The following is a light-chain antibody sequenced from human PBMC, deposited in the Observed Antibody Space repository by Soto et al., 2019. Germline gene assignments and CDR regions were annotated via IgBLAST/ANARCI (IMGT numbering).Light chain of an antibody. Sequence: DIQMTQSPSAMSAFVGDRVTITCRASHDINNFLVWFQQKPGKVPQRLLYFVSSLPRGVPSRFSGSGYGTEFTLTINSLQPEDSATYYCLQHSSYPWTFGQGTKVDIK. CDR1: HDINNF. J-gene: IGKJ1*01. V-gene: IGKV1-17*03. CDR2: FVS. CDR3: LQHSSYPWT.